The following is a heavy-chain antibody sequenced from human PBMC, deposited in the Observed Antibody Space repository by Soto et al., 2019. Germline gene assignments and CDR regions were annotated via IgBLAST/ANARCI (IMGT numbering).Heavy chain of an antibody. D-gene: IGHD2-2*01. Sequence: QVQLVESGGGVVQPGRSLRLSCAASGFTFSSYGMHWVRQAPGKGLEWVAVISYDGSNKYYADSVKGRFTISRDNSKNTLYLQMNSLRAEDTAVYYCAKSLGYCSSTSCPWRDYYYYYYMDVWGKGTTVTVSS. J-gene: IGHJ6*03. CDR1: GFTFSSYG. CDR2: ISYDGSNK. V-gene: IGHV3-30*18. CDR3: AKSLGYCSSTSCPWRDYYYYYYMDV.